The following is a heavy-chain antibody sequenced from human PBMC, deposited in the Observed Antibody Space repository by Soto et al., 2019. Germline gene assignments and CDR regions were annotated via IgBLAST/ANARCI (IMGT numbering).Heavy chain of an antibody. CDR2: ISSSSSYI. Sequence: VQLVESGGGLVKPGGSLRLSCAASGFTFSSYSMNWVRQAPGKGLEWVSSISSSSSYIYYADSVKGRFTISRDNAKNSLYLQMNSLRAEDTAVYYCAREDFSSSWYSDAFDIWGQGTMVTVSS. V-gene: IGHV3-21*01. J-gene: IGHJ3*02. D-gene: IGHD6-13*01. CDR3: AREDFSSSWYSDAFDI. CDR1: GFTFSSYS.